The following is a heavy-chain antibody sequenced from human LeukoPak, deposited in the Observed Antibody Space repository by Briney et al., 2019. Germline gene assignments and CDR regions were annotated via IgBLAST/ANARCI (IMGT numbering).Heavy chain of an antibody. V-gene: IGHV3-30-3*01. CDR3: ARQGSELGLRRDDYYYYGMDV. J-gene: IGHJ6*02. CDR1: GFPFSSYA. D-gene: IGHD1-26*01. CDR2: ISYDGSNK. Sequence: GGSLRLSCAASGFPFSSYAMHCVRQAPGKGLEWVAVISYDGSNKYYADSVKGRFPISRDNSKNTLYLQMNSQRAEDTAVYYCARQGSELGLRRDDYYYYGMDVWGQGTTVTVSS.